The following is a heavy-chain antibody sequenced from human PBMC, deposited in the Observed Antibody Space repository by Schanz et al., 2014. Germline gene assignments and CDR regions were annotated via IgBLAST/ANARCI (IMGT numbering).Heavy chain of an antibody. Sequence: EVQLVESGGGLVQPGGSLRVSCAASGFTFRSYWMNWVRQAPGKGLEWVANIKQDGSDKHYVDSVKGRFTISRDNAKNSLYLQMNSLRAEDTAVYYCARDKGGLIPFDYWGQGTLVAVSS. CDR1: GFTFRSYW. CDR3: ARDKGGLIPFDY. CDR2: IKQDGSDK. J-gene: IGHJ4*02. V-gene: IGHV3-7*01. D-gene: IGHD2-15*01.